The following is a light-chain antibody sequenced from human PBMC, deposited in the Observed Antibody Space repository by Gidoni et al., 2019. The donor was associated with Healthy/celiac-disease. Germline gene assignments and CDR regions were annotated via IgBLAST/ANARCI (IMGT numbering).Light chain of an antibody. Sequence: EIVLTQSPATLSLSTGERATLSCRASQSVSSYLAWYQQKPGQAPRLLIYDASNRATGIPARFSGSGSGTDFTLTISSLEPEDFAVYYCQQRSNWPGFGQGTKVEIK. J-gene: IGKJ1*01. V-gene: IGKV3-11*01. CDR1: QSVSSY. CDR2: DAS. CDR3: QQRSNWPG.